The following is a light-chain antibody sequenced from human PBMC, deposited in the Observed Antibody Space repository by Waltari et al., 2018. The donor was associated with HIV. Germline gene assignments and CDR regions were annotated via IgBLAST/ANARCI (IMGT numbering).Light chain of an antibody. V-gene: IGLV2-8*01. Sequence: QSALTQPPSASGSPGQSVTISCTGTSSDVGGYNYVSWYQQPPGNAPKLIIYEVTERPSGVPDRFSCSKSGNTASRTVSGLQAEDEADYYCCSYADNYPVVFGGGTKLTVL. CDR2: EVT. CDR3: CSYADNYPVV. J-gene: IGLJ2*01. CDR1: SSDVGGYNY.